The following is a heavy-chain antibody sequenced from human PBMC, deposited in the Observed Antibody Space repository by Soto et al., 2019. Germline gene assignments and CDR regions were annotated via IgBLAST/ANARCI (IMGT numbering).Heavy chain of an antibody. CDR3: ARYRREAVAGYTLDN. Sequence: SETLSLTCTVCGGSISSNYWTWIRQPPGKGLEWIGYVYNSGSTNYNPSLKSRVTISEDTSKSQFSLKVNSMTAADTAVYYCARYRREAVAGYTLDNWGQGILVTVSS. CDR1: GGSISSNY. CDR2: VYNSGST. V-gene: IGHV4-59*01. J-gene: IGHJ4*02. D-gene: IGHD6-13*01.